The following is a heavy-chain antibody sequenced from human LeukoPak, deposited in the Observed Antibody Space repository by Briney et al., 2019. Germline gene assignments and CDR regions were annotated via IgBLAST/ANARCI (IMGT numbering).Heavy chain of an antibody. CDR1: GYTLTELS. D-gene: IGHD3-10*01. V-gene: IGHV1-24*01. J-gene: IGHJ5*02. CDR3: ATLWFGESPSNWFDP. Sequence: GASVKVPCKVSGYTLTELSMHWVRQAPGKGLEWMGGFDPEDGETIYAQKFRGRVTMTEDTSTDTAYMELSSLRSEDTAVYYCATLWFGESPSNWFDPWGQGTLVTVSS. CDR2: FDPEDGET.